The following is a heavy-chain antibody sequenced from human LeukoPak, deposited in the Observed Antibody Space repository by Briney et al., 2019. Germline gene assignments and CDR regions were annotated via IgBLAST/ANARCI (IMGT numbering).Heavy chain of an antibody. CDR3: AKVVQYTASTGTGLDY. CDR1: GFILSNYG. J-gene: IGHJ4*02. CDR2: IWYDGSYK. V-gene: IGHV3-33*06. D-gene: IGHD6-13*01. Sequence: PGGSLRLSCAASGFILSNYGMHWVRQAPGKGLDWEAVIWYDGSYKYYADSVKGRFTISRDNSKNTLYLQMNSLRDEDTATYYCAKVVQYTASTGTGLDYWGQGTLVTVSS.